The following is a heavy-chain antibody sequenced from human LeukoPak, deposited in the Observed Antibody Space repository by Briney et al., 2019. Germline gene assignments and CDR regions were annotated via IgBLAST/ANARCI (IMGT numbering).Heavy chain of an antibody. V-gene: IGHV3-30-3*01. CDR2: ISYDGSNK. CDR1: GFTFSSYA. D-gene: IGHD6-19*01. J-gene: IGHJ4*02. CDR3: AREGVAGTLHY. Sequence: GGSLRLSCAASGFTFSSYAMHWVRQAPGKGLEWVAVISYDGSNKYYADSVKGRFTISRDNSKNTLYLQMNSLRAEDTAVYYCAREGVAGTLHYWGQGTLVTVSS.